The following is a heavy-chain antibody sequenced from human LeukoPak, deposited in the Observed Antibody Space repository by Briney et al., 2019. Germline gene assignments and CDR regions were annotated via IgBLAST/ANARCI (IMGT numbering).Heavy chain of an antibody. CDR3: ARHLAATSLFGGSGWYFDL. V-gene: IGHV4-59*01. D-gene: IGHD3-3*01. CDR2: VHHSGYT. Sequence: PSETLSLTCTVPGGSISTYFWSWIRQPPGKGLEWIGYVHHSGYTNYNPSLRSRVTISDDTSENQMSLRLSSVTAADTAVYYCARHLAATSLFGGSGWYFDLWGRGTLVTVSS. J-gene: IGHJ2*01. CDR1: GGSISTYF.